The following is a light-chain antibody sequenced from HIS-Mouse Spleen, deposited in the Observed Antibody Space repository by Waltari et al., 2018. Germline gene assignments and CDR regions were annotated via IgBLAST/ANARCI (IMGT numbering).Light chain of an antibody. Sequence: EIVLTQSPATLSLSPGERATLSCRASQSVSSYLAWYQQKPGQAPRLLIYDASNRATGIPARFIGSGSGTDFTLTISSLEPEYFAVYYCQQRSNWPITFGQGTRLEIK. V-gene: IGKV3-11*01. CDR2: DAS. CDR1: QSVSSY. J-gene: IGKJ5*01. CDR3: QQRSNWPIT.